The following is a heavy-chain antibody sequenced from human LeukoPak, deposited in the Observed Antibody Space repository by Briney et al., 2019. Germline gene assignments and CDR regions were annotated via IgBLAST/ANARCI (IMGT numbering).Heavy chain of an antibody. CDR3: ARDVAAAGIFDY. CDR2: ISSSSSYI. CDR1: GFTFSSYS. D-gene: IGHD6-13*01. Sequence: GRTQRLSCAASGFTFSSYSMNWIRHARRKGLEWVSSISSSSSYIYYADSVKGRFTISRDNAKNSLYLQMNSLRAEDTAVYYCARDVAAAGIFDYWGQGTLVTVSS. J-gene: IGHJ4*02. V-gene: IGHV3-21*01.